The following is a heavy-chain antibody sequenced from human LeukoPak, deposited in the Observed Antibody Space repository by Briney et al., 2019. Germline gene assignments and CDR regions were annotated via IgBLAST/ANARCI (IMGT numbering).Heavy chain of an antibody. V-gene: IGHV3-30*18. J-gene: IGHJ2*01. CDR2: ISYDGSNK. Sequence: PGGSLRLSCAASGFTFSSYGMHWVRQAPGKGLEWVAVISYDGSNKYYADSVKGRFTISRDNSKNTLYLQMNSLRAEDTAVYCCAKDNFDLWGRGTLVTVSS. CDR3: AKDNFDL. CDR1: GFTFSSYG.